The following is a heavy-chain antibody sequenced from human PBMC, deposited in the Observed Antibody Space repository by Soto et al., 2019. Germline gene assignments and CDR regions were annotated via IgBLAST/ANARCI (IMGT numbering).Heavy chain of an antibody. CDR1: GYSFTSYW. V-gene: IGHV5-51*01. Sequence: GESLKISCNGSGYSFTSYWIGWVRQMPGKGLEWMGIIYPGDSDTRYSPSFQGQATISADKSISTAYLQWSSLKASDTAMYYCARHGPLPTDIVDSFREERRLNMIPDYWGQGTLVTVYS. CDR3: ARHGPLPTDIVDSFREERRLNMIPDY. CDR2: IYPGDSDT. J-gene: IGHJ4*02. D-gene: IGHD5-12*01.